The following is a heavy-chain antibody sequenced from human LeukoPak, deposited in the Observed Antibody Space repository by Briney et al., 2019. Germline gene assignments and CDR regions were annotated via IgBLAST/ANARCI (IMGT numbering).Heavy chain of an antibody. Sequence: SETLSLTCTVSGGSISSSSYYWGWLRQPPGKGLEWLGSIYYSGSTYYNPSLKRRVTISVDTSKNQFSLKLSSVTAADTAVYYCARLYSNSLYYFDYWGQGTLVTVSS. CDR3: ARLYSNSLYYFDY. V-gene: IGHV4-39*01. D-gene: IGHD6-6*01. J-gene: IGHJ4*02. CDR2: IYYSGST. CDR1: GGSISSSSYY.